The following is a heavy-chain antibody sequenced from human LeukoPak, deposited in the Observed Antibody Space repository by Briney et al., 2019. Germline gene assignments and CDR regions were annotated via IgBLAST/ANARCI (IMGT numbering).Heavy chain of an antibody. V-gene: IGHV4-59*08. J-gene: IGHJ4*02. Sequence: SETLSLTCTVSGGSISSYYWSWIRQPPGKGLEWIGYIYYSGSTNYNPSLKSRVTISVDTSKNQFSLKLSSVTAADTAVYYCARADSSSWYGEFDYWGQGTLVTVSS. CDR1: GGSISSYY. CDR2: IYYSGST. D-gene: IGHD6-13*01. CDR3: ARADSSSWYGEFDY.